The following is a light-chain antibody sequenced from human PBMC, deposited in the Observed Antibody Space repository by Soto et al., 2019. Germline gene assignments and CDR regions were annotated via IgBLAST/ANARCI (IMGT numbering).Light chain of an antibody. Sequence: QSALTQPASVSGSPGQSVTISCTGTSSDVGSYNLVSWYQQLPGKAPKLMIYEVSKRPSGVSNRFSGSKSGNTASVTISGLQAEDEADYYCCSYAGSSPFVFGTGTKVTVL. CDR3: CSYAGSSPFV. CDR2: EVS. V-gene: IGLV2-23*02. J-gene: IGLJ1*01. CDR1: SSDVGSYNL.